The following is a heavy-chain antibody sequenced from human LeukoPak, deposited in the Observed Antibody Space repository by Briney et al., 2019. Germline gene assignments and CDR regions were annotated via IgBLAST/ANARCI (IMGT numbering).Heavy chain of an antibody. CDR3: ARGHLATTGKNWFDP. CDR2: ISYDGSNK. CDR1: GFTFSSYA. D-gene: IGHD6-13*01. V-gene: IGHV3-30*04. Sequence: GRSLRLSCAASGFTFSSYAMHWVRQAPGKGLEYVAVISYDGSNKYYADSVKGRFTISRDNSKNTLYLQMNSLRAEDTAFYYCARGHLATTGKNWFDPWGQGTLVTVSS. J-gene: IGHJ5*02.